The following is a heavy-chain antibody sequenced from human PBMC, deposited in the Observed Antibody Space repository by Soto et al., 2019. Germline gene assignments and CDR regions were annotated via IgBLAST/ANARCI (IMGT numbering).Heavy chain of an antibody. D-gene: IGHD3-9*01. V-gene: IGHV1-3*01. CDR1: GYTFTSYA. CDR3: ARDTVSYYDILTGYYFSSQYYFDY. Sequence: ASVKVSCKASGYTFTSYAMHWVRQAPGQRLEWMGWINAGNGNTKYSQKFQGRVTITRDTSASTAYMELSSLRSEDTAVYYCARDTVSYYDILTGYYFSSQYYFDYWGQGTLVTVSS. CDR2: INAGNGNT. J-gene: IGHJ4*02.